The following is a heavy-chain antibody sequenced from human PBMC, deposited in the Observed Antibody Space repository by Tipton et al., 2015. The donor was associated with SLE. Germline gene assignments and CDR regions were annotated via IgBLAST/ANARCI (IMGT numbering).Heavy chain of an antibody. J-gene: IGHJ4*02. V-gene: IGHV1-18*01. D-gene: IGHD5-24*01. CDR2: ISAYNGDT. CDR3: ALERWLQVLDS. CDR1: GYMFPNYG. Sequence: QSGAEVKKPGASVKVSCKASGYMFPNYGISWVRQAPGQRLEWMGWISAYNGDTNYAQNFQGRVTMTTDTSTNTAYMELRSLRSDDTAVYYCALERWLQVLDSWGQGTLVTVSS.